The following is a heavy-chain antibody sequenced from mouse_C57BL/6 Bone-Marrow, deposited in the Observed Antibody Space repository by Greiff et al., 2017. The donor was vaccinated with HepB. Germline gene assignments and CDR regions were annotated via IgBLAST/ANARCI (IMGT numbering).Heavy chain of an antibody. CDR3: TRGEGFDDSHYAMDY. V-gene: IGHV5-9-1*02. D-gene: IGHD2-4*01. Sequence: EVMLVESGEGLVKPGGSLKLSCAASGFTFSSYAMSWVRQTPEKRLEWVAYISSGGDYIYYADTVKGRFTISRDNARNTLYLQMSSLKSEDTAMYYCTRGEGFDDSHYAMDYWGQGTSVTVSS. CDR2: ISSGGDYI. CDR1: GFTFSSYA. J-gene: IGHJ4*01.